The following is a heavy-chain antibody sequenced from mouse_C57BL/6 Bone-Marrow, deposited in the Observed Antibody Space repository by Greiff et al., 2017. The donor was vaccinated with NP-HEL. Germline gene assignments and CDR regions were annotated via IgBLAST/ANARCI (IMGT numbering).Heavy chain of an antibody. V-gene: IGHV1-80*01. D-gene: IGHD1-1*01. Sequence: VQLQESGAELVKPGASVKISCKASGYAFSSYWMNWVKQRPGKGLEWIGQIYPGDGDTNYNGKFKGKATLTADKSSSTAYMQLSSLTSEDSAVYFCARRGSSYDWYFDVWGTGTTVTVSS. J-gene: IGHJ1*03. CDR1: GYAFSSYW. CDR2: IYPGDGDT. CDR3: ARRGSSYDWYFDV.